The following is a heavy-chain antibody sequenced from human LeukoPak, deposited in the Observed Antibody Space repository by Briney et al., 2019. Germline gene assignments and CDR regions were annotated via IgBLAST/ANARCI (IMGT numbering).Heavy chain of an antibody. CDR1: GYTFTGHY. CDR2: INPNSGGT. V-gene: IGHV1-2*02. CDR3: ARNRVGATHWDAFDI. Sequence: GASVKVSCKASGYTFTGHYMHWVRQAPGQGLEWMGWINPNSGGTNYAQKFQGRVTMTRDTSISTAYMELSRLRSDDTAVYYCARNRVGATHWDAFDIWGQGTMVTVSS. J-gene: IGHJ3*02. D-gene: IGHD1-26*01.